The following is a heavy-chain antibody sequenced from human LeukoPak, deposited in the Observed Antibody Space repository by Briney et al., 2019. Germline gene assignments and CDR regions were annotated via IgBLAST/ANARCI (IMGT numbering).Heavy chain of an antibody. Sequence: PGGSLRLTCAASGFTFSTYWMSWVRQAPGKGLEWVANIKQDGSDKYYVDSVKGRFTISRDNAKNSLYLQMNSLRAEDTAVYYCARVPGYGYDYWGQGTLVTVSS. V-gene: IGHV3-7*04. CDR2: IKQDGSDK. CDR1: GFTFSTYW. J-gene: IGHJ4*02. D-gene: IGHD5-18*01. CDR3: ARVPGYGYDY.